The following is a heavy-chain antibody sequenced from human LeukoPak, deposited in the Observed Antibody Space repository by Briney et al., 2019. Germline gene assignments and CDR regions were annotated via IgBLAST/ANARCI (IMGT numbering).Heavy chain of an antibody. J-gene: IGHJ4*02. CDR3: ARPGPNSGWSFGYFDY. V-gene: IGHV4-39*01. CDR1: DGSISSSSYY. CDR2: IYYSGTT. D-gene: IGHD6-19*01. Sequence: SETLSLTCTVSDGSISSSSYYWGWIRQPPGKGLEWIGSIYYSGTTYYNPSLKSRVTISVDTSKKRFSLRLNSVTAADTAVYYCARPGPNSGWSFGYFDYWGQGTLVTVSS.